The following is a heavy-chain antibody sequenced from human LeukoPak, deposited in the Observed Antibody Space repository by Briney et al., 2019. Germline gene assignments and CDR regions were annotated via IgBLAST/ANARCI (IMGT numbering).Heavy chain of an antibody. Sequence: GGSLRLSCAASGFTVSSNYMSWVRQAPGKGLEWVSVIYSGGSTYYADSVKGRFTISRDNSKNTLYLQMNSLRAEDTAVYYCAKGGRLGIASDYFDYWGQGTLVTVSS. CDR1: GFTVSSNY. J-gene: IGHJ4*02. D-gene: IGHD7-27*01. CDR3: AKGGRLGIASDYFDY. V-gene: IGHV3-53*01. CDR2: IYSGGST.